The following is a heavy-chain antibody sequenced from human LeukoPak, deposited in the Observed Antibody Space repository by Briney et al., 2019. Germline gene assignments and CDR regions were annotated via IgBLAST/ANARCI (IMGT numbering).Heavy chain of an antibody. J-gene: IGHJ3*02. D-gene: IGHD3-22*01. CDR3: AGGAYDSSGYYVDDFHI. V-gene: IGHV4-31*03. CDR1: GGSISSGGYY. CDR2: IYYSGST. Sequence: SETLSLTCTVSGGSISSGGYYWSWIRQHPGKGLEWIGYIYYSGSTYYNPSLKSRVTISADMSKNQFSLKLSYVTAADTAVYYCAGGAYDSSGYYVDDFHIWGQGTMVTVSS.